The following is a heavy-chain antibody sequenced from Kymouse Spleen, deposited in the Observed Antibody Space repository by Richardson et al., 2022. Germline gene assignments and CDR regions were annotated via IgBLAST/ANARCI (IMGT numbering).Heavy chain of an antibody. D-gene: IGHD6-19*01. Sequence: EVQLVESGGGLVQPGGSLRLSCAASGFTFSSYWMHWVRQAPGKGLVWVSRINSDGSSTSYADSVKGRFTISRDNAKNTLYLQMNSLRAEDTAVYYCARERSSGSPLYYYYYGMDVWGQGTTVTVSS. CDR1: GFTFSSYW. CDR3: ARERSSGSPLYYYYYGMDV. V-gene: IGHV3-74*01. J-gene: IGHJ6*02. CDR2: INSDGSST.